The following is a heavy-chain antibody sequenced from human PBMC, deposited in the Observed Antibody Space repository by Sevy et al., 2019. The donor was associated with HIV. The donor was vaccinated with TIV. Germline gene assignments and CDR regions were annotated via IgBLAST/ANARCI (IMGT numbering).Heavy chain of an antibody. CDR1: GFIFSSYA. V-gene: IGHV3-23*01. CDR2: ISGSGGGT. J-gene: IGHJ4*02. Sequence: GGSLRLSCAASGFIFSSYAMSWVRQAPGKGLEWVSAISGSGGGTYYADSVKGRFTISRDNSKNTLYLQMNSLRAEDTAEYACAKSWIITMVQGVMLYFDYWGQGTLVTVSS. CDR3: AKSWIITMVQGVMLYFDY. D-gene: IGHD3-10*01.